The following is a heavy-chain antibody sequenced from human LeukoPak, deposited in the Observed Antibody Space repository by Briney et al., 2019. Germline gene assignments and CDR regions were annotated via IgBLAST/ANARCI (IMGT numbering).Heavy chain of an antibody. D-gene: IGHD6-19*01. V-gene: IGHV4-59*01. CDR2: IYYSGST. J-gene: IGHJ4*02. Sequence: SETLSLTCTVSGGSISSYYWSWIRHPPGKGLEWIGYIYYSGSTNYNPSLKSRVTISVDTSKNQFSLKLSSVTAADTAVYYCARVIPGQWLVPSVFDYWGQGTLVTVSS. CDR3: ARVIPGQWLVPSVFDY. CDR1: GGSISSYY.